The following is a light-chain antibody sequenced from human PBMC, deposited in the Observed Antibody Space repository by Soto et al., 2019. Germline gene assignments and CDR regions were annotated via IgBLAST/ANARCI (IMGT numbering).Light chain of an antibody. Sequence: DIQMTQSPSSLSASVGDTVTITCRASQSISIYLNWYQQKPGKAPSLLIYAASSLPNGVPSRFSGSGSGTDFTLTISSLQREDFATYYCQQSYRTPLTFGGGTKVEIK. CDR3: QQSYRTPLT. J-gene: IGKJ4*01. V-gene: IGKV1-39*01. CDR1: QSISIY. CDR2: AAS.